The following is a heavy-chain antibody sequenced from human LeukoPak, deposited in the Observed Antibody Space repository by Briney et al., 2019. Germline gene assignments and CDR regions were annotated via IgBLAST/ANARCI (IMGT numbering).Heavy chain of an antibody. J-gene: IGHJ6*03. D-gene: IGHD6-6*01. CDR2: ISWDGGST. CDR1: GFTFDDYA. CDR3: AALGSSRLNYYYYMDV. Sequence: QPGGSLRLSCAASGFTFDDYAMHWVRQAPGKGLEWVSLISWDGGSTYYADSVKGRFTISRDNSKNSLYLQMNSLRAEDTALYYCAALGSSRLNYYYYMDVWGKGTTVTVSS. V-gene: IGHV3-43D*03.